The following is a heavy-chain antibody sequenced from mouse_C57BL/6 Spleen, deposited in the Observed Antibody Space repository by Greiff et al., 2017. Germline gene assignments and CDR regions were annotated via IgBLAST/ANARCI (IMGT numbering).Heavy chain of an antibody. J-gene: IGHJ4*01. D-gene: IGHD2-5*01. CDR3: TRRYSNAMDY. CDR1: GYTFTDYE. CDR2: IDPETGGT. Sequence: VQLQQSGAELVRPGASVTLSCKASGYTFTDYEMHWVKQTPVHGLEWIGAIDPETGGTAHNQKFKGKAILTADKSSSTAYMELRSLTSEDSAVYYCTRRYSNAMDYWGQGTSVTVSS. V-gene: IGHV1-15*01.